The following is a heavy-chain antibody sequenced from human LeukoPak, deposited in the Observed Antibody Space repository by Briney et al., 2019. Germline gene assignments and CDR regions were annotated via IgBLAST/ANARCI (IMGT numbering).Heavy chain of an antibody. Sequence: SVKLSCKASGGTFSSYAISWVRQAPGQGLEWMGGIIPIFGTANYAQKFQGRVTITTDESTSTAYMELSSLRSEDTAVYYCARANEDYYGSSGYSSWFDPWGQGTLVTVSS. J-gene: IGHJ5*02. D-gene: IGHD3-22*01. CDR2: IIPIFGTA. V-gene: IGHV1-69*05. CDR3: ARANEDYYGSSGYSSWFDP. CDR1: GGTFSSYA.